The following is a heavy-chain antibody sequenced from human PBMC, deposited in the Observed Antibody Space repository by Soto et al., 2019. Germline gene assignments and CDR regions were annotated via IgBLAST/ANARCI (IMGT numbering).Heavy chain of an antibody. CDR1: GGSFSGYY. CDR2: ISHSGST. Sequence: PSETLSLTCAVYGGSFSGYYWSWIRQPPGKGLEWIGEISHSGSTNYNPSLKSRVTISVDTSKNQFSLKLSSVTAADTAVYYCARGLGGVTAAGNSSVDFDYWGQGTLVTVSS. V-gene: IGHV4-34*01. J-gene: IGHJ4*02. CDR3: ARGLGGVTAAGNSSVDFDY. D-gene: IGHD6-13*01.